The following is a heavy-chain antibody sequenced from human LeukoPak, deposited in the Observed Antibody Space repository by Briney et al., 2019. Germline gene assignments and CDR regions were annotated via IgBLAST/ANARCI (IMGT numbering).Heavy chain of an antibody. D-gene: IGHD5-18*01. Sequence: SVKVSCKASGFTFTSSAMQWVRQARGQRLEWIEWIVVGSGNTNYAQKFQERVTITRDMSTSTAYMELSSLTSEDTAVYYCASTIDTAMPRYEYWGQGTLVTVSS. CDR1: GFTFTSSA. CDR3: ASTIDTAMPRYEY. CDR2: IVVGSGNT. V-gene: IGHV1-58*02. J-gene: IGHJ4*02.